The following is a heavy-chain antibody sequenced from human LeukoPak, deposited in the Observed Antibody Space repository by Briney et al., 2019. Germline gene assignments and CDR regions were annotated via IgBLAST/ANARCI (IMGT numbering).Heavy chain of an antibody. D-gene: IGHD2-21*02. Sequence: GGSLRLSCAASGFTFSSYEMNWVRQAPGKGLEGVSAISGSGGSTYYADSGKGRFTISRDNSKNTLYLQMNSLRAEDTAVYYCARGSEVVTALSYHFDYWGQGTLVTVSS. CDR3: ARGSEVVTALSYHFDY. J-gene: IGHJ4*02. V-gene: IGHV3-23*01. CDR2: ISGSGGST. CDR1: GFTFSSYE.